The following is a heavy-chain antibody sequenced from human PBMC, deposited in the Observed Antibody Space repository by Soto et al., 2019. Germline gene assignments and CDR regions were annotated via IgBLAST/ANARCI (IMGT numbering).Heavy chain of an antibody. CDR1: GGTFSSYA. D-gene: IGHD6-19*01. V-gene: IGHV1-69*13. CDR3: ARDGKYSSGWYRYFQH. CDR2: IIPIFGTA. Sequence: GASVKVSCKASGGTFSSYAISWVRQAPGQGLEWMGGIIPIFGTANYAQKFQGRVTITADESTSTAYMELSSLRSEDTAVYYCARDGKYSSGWYRYFQHWGQGTLVTVSS. J-gene: IGHJ1*01.